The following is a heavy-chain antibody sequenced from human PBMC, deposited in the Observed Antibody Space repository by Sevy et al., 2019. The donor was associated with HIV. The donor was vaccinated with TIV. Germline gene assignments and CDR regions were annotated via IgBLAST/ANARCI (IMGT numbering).Heavy chain of an antibody. J-gene: IGHJ6*02. CDR1: GFTFSSYN. CDR2: ITSTSDYI. CDR3: ARGPPPFYGMDV. Sequence: GGSLRLSCAASGFTFSSYNMNWVRQAPGKGLEWVSSITSTSDYIYYADSLKGRCTISRDNAKTLLYLQMNSLRAEDTAVYYCARGPPPFYGMDVWGQGTTVTVS. V-gene: IGHV3-21*06.